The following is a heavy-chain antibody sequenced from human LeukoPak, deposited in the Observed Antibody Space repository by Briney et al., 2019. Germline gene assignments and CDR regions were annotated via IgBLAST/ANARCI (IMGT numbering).Heavy chain of an antibody. Sequence: SETLSLTCTVSGGSISSYYWSWIRQPPGKGLEWTGYIYYSGSTNYNPSLKSRVTISVDTSKNQFSLKLSSVTAADTAVYYCARTYSGSYTGAYYFDYWGQGTLVTVSS. D-gene: IGHD1-26*01. CDR1: GGSISSYY. V-gene: IGHV4-59*01. CDR3: ARTYSGSYTGAYYFDY. J-gene: IGHJ4*02. CDR2: IYYSGST.